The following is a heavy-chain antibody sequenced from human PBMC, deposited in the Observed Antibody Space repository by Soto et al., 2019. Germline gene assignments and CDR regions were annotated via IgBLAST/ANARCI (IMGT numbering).Heavy chain of an antibody. Sequence: ASVKVSCKASGYTFNSYGISWVRQAPGQGLEWMGWISAYSGNTNYAQKVQGRVTMTTDTSTGTAYMELRSLRSDDTAVYYCARDLEYQPQYPWGQGTLVTVSS. CDR1: GYTFNSYG. CDR3: ARDLEYQPQYP. V-gene: IGHV1-18*04. CDR2: ISAYSGNT. J-gene: IGHJ5*02. D-gene: IGHD2-2*01.